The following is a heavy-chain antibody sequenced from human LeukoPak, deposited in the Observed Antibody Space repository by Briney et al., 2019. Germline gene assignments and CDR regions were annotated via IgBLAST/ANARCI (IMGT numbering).Heavy chain of an antibody. CDR2: ISRSGGTI. V-gene: IGHV3-48*03. D-gene: IGHD3-9*01. J-gene: IGHJ4*02. CDR1: GFTFSNYE. Sequence: PGGSLRLSCAASGFTFSNYEMSWVRQAPGKGLEWVPYISRSGGTIYYADSVKGRFTISRDNVKNLLYLQMNSLRAEDTAVYSCARTGISHCFDSWGQGTLVTVSS. CDR3: ARTGISHCFDS.